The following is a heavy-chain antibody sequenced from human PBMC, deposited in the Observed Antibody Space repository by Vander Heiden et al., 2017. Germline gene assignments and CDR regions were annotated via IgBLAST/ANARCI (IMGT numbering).Heavy chain of an antibody. Sequence: EVQLVESGGGLVQPGGSLRLTCAASGFTFSSYRMNWVRQAPGKGLEWVSYISSSSSTIYYADSVKGRFTISRDNAKNSLYLQMNSLRDEDTAVYYCARGPASDFWSGYNWFDPWGQGTLVTVSS. D-gene: IGHD3-3*01. V-gene: IGHV3-48*02. J-gene: IGHJ5*02. CDR3: ARGPASDFWSGYNWFDP. CDR1: GFTFSSYR. CDR2: ISSSSSTI.